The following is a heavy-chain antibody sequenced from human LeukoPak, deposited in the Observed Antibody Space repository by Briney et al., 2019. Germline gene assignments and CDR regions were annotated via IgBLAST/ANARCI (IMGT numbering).Heavy chain of an antibody. CDR3: ARMKVVVITGWFDP. CDR2: INHSGST. V-gene: IGHV4-34*01. Sequence: SETLSLTCAVYGGSFSGYYWSWIRQPPGKGLEWIGEINHSGSTNYSSSLKSRVTISVDTSKNQLSLKLSSVTAADTAVYYCARMKVVVITGWFDPWGQGTLVTVSS. CDR1: GGSFSGYY. J-gene: IGHJ5*02. D-gene: IGHD3-22*01.